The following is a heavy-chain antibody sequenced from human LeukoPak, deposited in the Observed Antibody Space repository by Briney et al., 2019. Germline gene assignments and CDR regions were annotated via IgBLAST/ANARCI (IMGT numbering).Heavy chain of an antibody. CDR2: IYHSGST. J-gene: IGHJ4*02. CDR1: GGSISSSNW. D-gene: IGHD2-15*01. V-gene: IGHV4-4*02. CDR3: ARAYCSGGSCPLDY. Sequence: SETLSLTCAVSGGSISSSNWWSWVRQPPGKGLEWIGEIYHSGSTNYNPSLKSRVTISVDKSKNQFSQKLSSVTAADTAVYYCARAYCSGGSCPLDYWGQGTLVTVSS.